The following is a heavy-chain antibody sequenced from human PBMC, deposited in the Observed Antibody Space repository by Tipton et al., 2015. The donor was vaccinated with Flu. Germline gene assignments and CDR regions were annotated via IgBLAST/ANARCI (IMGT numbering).Heavy chain of an antibody. CDR2: INHSGST. CDR1: GGSFSGYY. CDR3: ARKQQLWFYYYYGMDV. D-gene: IGHD5-18*01. Sequence: GLVKPSETLSLTCAVYGGSFSGYYWSWIRQPPGKGLEWIGEINHSGSTNYNPSLKSRVTISVDTSKNQFSLKLSSVTAADTAVYYCARKQQLWFYYYYGMDVWGQGTTVTVSS. V-gene: IGHV4-34*01. J-gene: IGHJ6*02.